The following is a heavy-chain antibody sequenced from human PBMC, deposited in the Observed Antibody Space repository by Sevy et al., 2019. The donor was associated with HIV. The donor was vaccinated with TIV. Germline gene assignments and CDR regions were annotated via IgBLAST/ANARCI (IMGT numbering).Heavy chain of an antibody. CDR3: ARENSGYGDSIEDFDY. CDR2: INPSSGTT. D-gene: IGHD4-17*01. J-gene: IGHJ4*02. Sequence: ASVKVSCKASGYTFTSYYMHWVRQAPGQGLEWMGIINPSSGTTSYAQNYQGRVTMTRDTSTSTVYMELSSLRSDDTAVYYCARENSGYGDSIEDFDYWGQGTLVTVSS. V-gene: IGHV1-46*01. CDR1: GYTFTSYY.